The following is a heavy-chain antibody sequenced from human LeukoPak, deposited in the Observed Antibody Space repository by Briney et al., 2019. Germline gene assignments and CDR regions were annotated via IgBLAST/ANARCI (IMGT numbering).Heavy chain of an antibody. J-gene: IGHJ4*02. CDR3: AKDGYGGGHVGYYFDY. CDR2: IRYDGSNK. D-gene: IGHD4-23*01. CDR1: GFTFSSYG. Sequence: PGGSLRLSCAASGFTFSSYGMHWVRQAPGKGLEWVAFIRYDGSNKYYADSVKGRFTTSRDNSKNTLYLQMNSLRAEDTAVYYCAKDGYGGGHVGYYFDYWGQGTLVTVSS. V-gene: IGHV3-30*02.